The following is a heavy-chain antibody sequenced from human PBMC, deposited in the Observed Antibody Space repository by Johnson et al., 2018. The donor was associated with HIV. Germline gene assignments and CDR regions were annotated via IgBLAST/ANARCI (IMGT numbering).Heavy chain of an antibody. CDR1: GFTFSNYA. CDR3: AKSIHDSWFDAFDI. J-gene: IGHJ3*02. Sequence: QVQLVESGGGVVQPGRSLRLSCAASGFTFSNYALHWVRQAPGKGLEWVAVISYDGSNKYYADSVKGRFTVSRENSKNTLYLQMNSLRAEDTAVYYCAKSIHDSWFDAFDIWGQGTMVTVSS. D-gene: IGHD3-10*01. CDR2: ISYDGSNK. V-gene: IGHV3-30*04.